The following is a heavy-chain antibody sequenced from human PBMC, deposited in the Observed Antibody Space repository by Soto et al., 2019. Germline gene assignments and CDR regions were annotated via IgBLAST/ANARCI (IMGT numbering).Heavy chain of an antibody. CDR2: IWYDGSNK. V-gene: IGHV3-33*01. D-gene: IGHD2-15*01. CDR1: GFTFSSYG. CDR3: ARGYCSGGSCYSGGMDV. Sequence: LRLSCAASGFTFSSYGMHWVRQAPGKGLEWVAVIWYDGSNKYYADSVKGRFTISRDNSKNTLYLQMNSLRAEDTAVYYCARGYCSGGSCYSGGMDVWGQGTTVTVSS. J-gene: IGHJ6*02.